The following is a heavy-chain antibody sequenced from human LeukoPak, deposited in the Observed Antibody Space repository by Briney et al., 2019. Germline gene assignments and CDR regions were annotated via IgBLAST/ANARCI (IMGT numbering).Heavy chain of an antibody. V-gene: IGHV4-34*01. D-gene: IGHD6-19*01. J-gene: IGHJ3*02. Sequence: AETLSLTCAVYVVSFSGYYLSWIRKPPGKGLDCIGEINHSGSTHYNPSLKNRVTISVDTSKTQFYLKLSSVPDADTAVYYCAREILVIAVLNAFDIWGQGTMVTVSS. CDR1: VVSFSGYY. CDR3: AREILVIAVLNAFDI. CDR2: INHSGST.